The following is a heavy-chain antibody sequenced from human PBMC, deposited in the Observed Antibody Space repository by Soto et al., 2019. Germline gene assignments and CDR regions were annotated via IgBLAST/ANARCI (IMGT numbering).Heavy chain of an antibody. V-gene: IGHV1-58*02. CDR1: GFTFTSSA. D-gene: IGHD5-18*01. J-gene: IGHJ6*02. Sequence: SVKVSCKASGFTFTSSAMQWARQARGQRLEWIGWIVVGSGNTNYAQKFQERVTITRDMSTSTAYMELSSLRSEDTAVYYCAAGIKNRYGYGYYYGMDVWGQGTTVTVSS. CDR2: IVVGSGNT. CDR3: AAGIKNRYGYGYYYGMDV.